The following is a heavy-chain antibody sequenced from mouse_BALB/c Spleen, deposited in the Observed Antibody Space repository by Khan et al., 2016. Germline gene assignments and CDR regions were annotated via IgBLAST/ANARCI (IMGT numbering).Heavy chain of an antibody. V-gene: IGHV1-87*01. CDR1: GYTFTSYW. J-gene: IGHJ2*01. CDR2: IYPGDDDT. CDR3: AKSGGNYYLDY. Sequence: QVQLQQSGAELARPGASVKLSCKASGYTFTSYWMQWVKQRPGQGLEWIGAIYPGDDDTRNTQKFLGKATLTVDKSSSTAYMQLSSLSSADSAVYYCAKSGGNYYLDYWGQGTTLTVSS. D-gene: IGHD2-1*01.